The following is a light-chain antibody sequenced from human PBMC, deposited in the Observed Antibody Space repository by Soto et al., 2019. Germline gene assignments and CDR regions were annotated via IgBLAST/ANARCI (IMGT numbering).Light chain of an antibody. CDR1: SRDVGGYKY. CDR3: SSYTSSSTLPYV. Sequence: QSALTQPASVSGSPGQSITISCTGTSRDVGGYKYVSWYQQHPGKAPKLMIYEVSNRPSGVSNRFSGSKSGNTASLTISGLQAEDEADYYCSSYTSSSTLPYVFGTGTKLTVL. J-gene: IGLJ1*01. V-gene: IGLV2-14*01. CDR2: EVS.